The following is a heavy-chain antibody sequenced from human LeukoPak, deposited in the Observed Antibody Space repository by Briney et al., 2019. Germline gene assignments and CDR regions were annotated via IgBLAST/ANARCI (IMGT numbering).Heavy chain of an antibody. V-gene: IGHV3-11*01. D-gene: IGHD6-19*01. J-gene: IGHJ4*02. Sequence: GGSLRLSCTASGFTFSDYYMSWIRQAPGKGLEWISFISNSGSTIYYADSVKGRFAISRDNGKSSLYLQMNSLRAEDTAVYYCAKAGGSGWYVQYYFDYWGQGTLVTVSS. CDR1: GFTFSDYY. CDR2: ISNSGSTI. CDR3: AKAGGSGWYVQYYFDY.